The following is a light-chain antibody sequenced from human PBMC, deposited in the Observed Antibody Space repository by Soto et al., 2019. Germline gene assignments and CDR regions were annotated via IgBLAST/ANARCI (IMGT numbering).Light chain of an antibody. V-gene: IGKV1-5*01. CDR1: QSVSRR. Sequence: DTQMSQTPSTLSASVGDRITITCRPSQSVSRRLAWYQQKPGKAPKLLIYDASSLESGVPSRFSGRGSGTEFTLTISSLQPDDCATYYCHTYNSYSLHTFGQGTKVDIK. CDR2: DAS. J-gene: IGKJ2*01. CDR3: HTYNSYSLHT.